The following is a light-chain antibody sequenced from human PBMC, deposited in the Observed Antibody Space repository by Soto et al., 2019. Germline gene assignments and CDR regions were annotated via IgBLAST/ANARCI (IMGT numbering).Light chain of an antibody. CDR2: KVS. CDR3: MQGTHWPRT. Sequence: DVVVTQSPLSLPVTLGQPASISCRSSQSLVYSDGNTYLSWFQQRPGQSPRRLIYKVSIRDSGVPDRFSGCGSGADFTLKISRVEAEDVGVYYCMQGTHWPRTFGQGTKVEMK. CDR1: QSLVYSDGNTY. V-gene: IGKV2-30*01. J-gene: IGKJ1*01.